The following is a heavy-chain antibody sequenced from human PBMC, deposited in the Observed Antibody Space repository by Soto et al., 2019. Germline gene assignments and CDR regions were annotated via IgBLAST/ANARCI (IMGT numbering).Heavy chain of an antibody. CDR1: GFIFSDHY. CDR2: VRNKANRYTT. CDR3: LRDLEGRDAYDL. J-gene: IGHJ3*01. Sequence: EVELEESGGDLVQPGGSLRLSCAASGFIFSDHYMDWVRQAPGKGLEWVGRVRNKANRYTTDYAASVEGRFTISRDDSKNLLHLQMNSLKREDTAVYRCLRDLEGRDAYDLWGRGTVVTVSS. V-gene: IGHV3-72*01.